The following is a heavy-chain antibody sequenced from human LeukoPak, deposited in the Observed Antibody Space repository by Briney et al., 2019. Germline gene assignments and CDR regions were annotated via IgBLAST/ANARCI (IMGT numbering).Heavy chain of an antibody. Sequence: SGTLSLTCAVSGGSISSSNWWSWVRQPPGKGLEWIGEIYHSGSTNYNPSLKSRVTISVDKSKNQFSLKLSSVTAADTAVYYCARDSRYYDSSGYGYFFDNWGQGTLVTVSS. V-gene: IGHV4-4*02. CDR1: GGSISSSNW. CDR3: ARDSRYYDSSGYGYFFDN. J-gene: IGHJ4*02. D-gene: IGHD3-22*01. CDR2: IYHSGST.